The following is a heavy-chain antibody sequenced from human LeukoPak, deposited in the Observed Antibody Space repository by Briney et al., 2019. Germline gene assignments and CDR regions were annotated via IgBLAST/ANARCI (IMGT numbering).Heavy chain of an antibody. CDR2: ISSSSSYI. J-gene: IGHJ6*03. CDR3: ARDALITIFGVVTSGGYMDV. CDR1: GFTFSSYS. Sequence: PGGSLRLSCAASGFTFSSYSMNWVRQAPGKGLEWVSSISSSSSYIYYADSVKGRFTISRDNAKNSLYLQMNSLRAEDTAVYYCARDALITIFGVVTSGGYMDVWGKGTTVTVSS. V-gene: IGHV3-21*01. D-gene: IGHD3-3*01.